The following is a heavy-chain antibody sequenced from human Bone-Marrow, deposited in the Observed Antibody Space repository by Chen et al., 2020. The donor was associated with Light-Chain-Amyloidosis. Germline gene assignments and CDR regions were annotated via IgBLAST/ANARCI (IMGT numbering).Heavy chain of an antibody. CDR3: VRQRRGIGWLPVY. CDR1: SGSISSDNYY. V-gene: IGHV4-39*01. D-gene: IGHD3-9*01. Sequence: QLQLQELGPGLVKTSETLSLTCTVSSGSISSDNYYWGWIRQPPGQGLEWIGSIYFRGDTYYRPSLRSRVTISVDTSKNQFSLILNSMTAADTAVYYCVRQRRGIGWLPVYWGQGTLVTVSS. CDR2: IYFRGDT. J-gene: IGHJ4*02.